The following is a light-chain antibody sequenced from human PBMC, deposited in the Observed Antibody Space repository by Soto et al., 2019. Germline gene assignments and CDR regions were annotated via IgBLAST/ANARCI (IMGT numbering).Light chain of an antibody. CDR3: ALFMGNGISV. CDR2: STS. V-gene: IGLV8-61*01. J-gene: IGLJ1*01. Sequence: QAVVTQESSFSVSPGGTVTLTCCLISGSVSTANNPNWYQQIPGQAPRTLIYSTSTRSSGVPDRFSGSILGNKAALTITGAQADDESDYYCALFMGNGISVFGTGTKLTVL. CDR1: SGSVSTANN.